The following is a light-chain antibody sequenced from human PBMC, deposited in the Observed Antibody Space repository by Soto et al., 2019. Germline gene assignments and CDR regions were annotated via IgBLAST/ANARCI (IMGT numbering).Light chain of an antibody. CDR1: QSVNSN. CDR2: DAS. Sequence: EIVLTASPATLSLYPGARATLSCRASQSVNSNLAWYQQKPGQAPSLLIFDASYRATDIPARFSGSGSGTDFTLTISRLEPEDFAVYYCQQFSSYPHTFGGRSKVDI. J-gene: IGKJ4*01. V-gene: IGKV3-11*01. CDR3: QQFSSYPHT.